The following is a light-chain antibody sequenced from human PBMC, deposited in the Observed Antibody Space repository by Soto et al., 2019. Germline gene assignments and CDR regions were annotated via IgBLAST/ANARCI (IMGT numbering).Light chain of an antibody. Sequence: ESVLTQSPGTLSLSPGERATLSCRASQSVSNNYLAWYQQKPGQAPRLLIYGASSRATGIPDRFSGSGSGIDFTLTISRLEPEDFAVYYCQQYGSSPYTFGQGTKLESK. CDR3: QQYGSSPYT. CDR2: GAS. V-gene: IGKV3-20*01. CDR1: QSVSNNY. J-gene: IGKJ2*01.